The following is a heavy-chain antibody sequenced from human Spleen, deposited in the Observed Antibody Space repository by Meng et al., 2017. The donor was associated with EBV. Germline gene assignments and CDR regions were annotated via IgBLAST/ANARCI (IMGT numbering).Heavy chain of an antibody. Sequence: QVQLQQWGAGLLKPSETLSLTCAVYGVSFSDFYWSWIRQPPGKGLEWIGEINHSGTTNYNPSLKSRLTISVDTSKNQFSLKMNSVTAADTAVYYCARVRLAAGTYYFDYWGQGTLVTVSS. J-gene: IGHJ4*02. V-gene: IGHV4-34*01. D-gene: IGHD6-13*01. CDR3: ARVRLAAGTYYFDY. CDR1: GVSFSDFY. CDR2: INHSGTT.